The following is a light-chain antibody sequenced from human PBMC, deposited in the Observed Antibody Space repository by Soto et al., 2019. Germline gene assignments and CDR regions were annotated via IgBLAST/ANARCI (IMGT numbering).Light chain of an antibody. CDR2: KAS. J-gene: IGKJ4*01. CDR1: QSISSW. CDR3: QQYKSYPLT. V-gene: IGKV1-5*03. Sequence: DSTMTQSPSTLSASVGDRDTIPCRASQSISSWLAWYQQKPGKAPNLLIYKASTLESGVPSRFSGSGSGTEFTLTISSVQPDDFATYYCQQYKSYPLTFGGGTKV.